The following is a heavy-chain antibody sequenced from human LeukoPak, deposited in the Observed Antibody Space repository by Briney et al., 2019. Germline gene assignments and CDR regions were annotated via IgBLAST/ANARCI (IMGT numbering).Heavy chain of an antibody. J-gene: IGHJ4*02. D-gene: IGHD3-10*01. Sequence: GSLRLSCAASGFTFSSYEMNWVRQAPGKGLEWVSYISSSGSTIYYADSVKGRFTISRDNAKNSLSLQMNSLRAEDTAVYYCARPYYYSSGSLPYWGQGTLVTVSS. V-gene: IGHV3-48*03. CDR1: GFTFSSYE. CDR2: ISSSGSTI. CDR3: ARPYYYSSGSLPY.